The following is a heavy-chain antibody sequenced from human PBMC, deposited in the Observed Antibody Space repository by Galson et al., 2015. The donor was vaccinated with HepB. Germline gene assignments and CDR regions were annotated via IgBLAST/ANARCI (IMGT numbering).Heavy chain of an antibody. D-gene: IGHD3-10*01. CDR2: INAGNGNT. V-gene: IGHV1-3*01. CDR3: ARRVMVRGVIGTTAFDI. CDR1: GYTFTSYA. Sequence: SVKVSCKASGYTFTSYAMHWVRQAPGQRLEWMGWINAGNGNTKYSQKFQGRVTITRDTSASTAYMELSSLRSEDTAVYYCARRVMVRGVIGTTAFDIWGQGTMVTVSS. J-gene: IGHJ3*02.